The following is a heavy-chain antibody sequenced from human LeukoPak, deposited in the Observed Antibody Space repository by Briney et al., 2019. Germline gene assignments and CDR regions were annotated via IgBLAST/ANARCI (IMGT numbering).Heavy chain of an antibody. V-gene: IGHV1-69*13. CDR3: ARDREYSYGPDY. CDR1: GGTSSSYA. D-gene: IGHD5-18*01. J-gene: IGHJ4*02. Sequence: ASVKVSCKASGGTSSSYAISWVRQAPGQGLEWMGGIIPIFGTANYAQKFQGRVTITADESTSTAYMELSSLRSEDTAVYYCARDREYSYGPDYWGQGTLVTVSS. CDR2: IIPIFGTA.